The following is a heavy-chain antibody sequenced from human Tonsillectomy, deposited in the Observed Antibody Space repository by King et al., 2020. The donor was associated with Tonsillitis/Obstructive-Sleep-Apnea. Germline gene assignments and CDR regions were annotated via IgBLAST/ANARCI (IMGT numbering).Heavy chain of an antibody. V-gene: IGHV3-23*04. CDR1: GFTFSTYA. J-gene: IGHJ4*02. Sequence: VQLVESGGGLVQPRGSLRVSCAASGFTFSTYAMSWVRQAPGKGLEWVSGISGSGSSTYYADSVKGRFTVSRDNSKNTLYLQMSSLRADDTAVYFYAKGHLSGSYYDGFDYWGQGTLVTVS. CDR3: AKGHLSGSYYDGFDY. CDR2: ISGSGSST. D-gene: IGHD1-26*01.